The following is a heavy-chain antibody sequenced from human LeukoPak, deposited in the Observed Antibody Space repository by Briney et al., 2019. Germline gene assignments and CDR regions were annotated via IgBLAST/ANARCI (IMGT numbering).Heavy chain of an antibody. V-gene: IGHV3-23*01. CDR1: GFTFRSHW. J-gene: IGHJ4*02. Sequence: PGGSLRLSCAASGFTFRSHWMHWVRQAPGKGLEWVSAIRGSGDSTYYADSVKGRFTISRDSSKNTLYLQMNSLRAEDTAVYYCAKYLSGYGTRYWGQGTLVTVSS. CDR2: IRGSGDST. CDR3: AKYLSGYGTRY. D-gene: IGHD5-12*01.